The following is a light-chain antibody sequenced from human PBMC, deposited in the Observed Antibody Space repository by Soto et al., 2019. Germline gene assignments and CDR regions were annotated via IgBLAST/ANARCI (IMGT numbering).Light chain of an antibody. J-gene: IGLJ3*02. CDR1: SGHSNYA. CDR3: QTWGTGIRV. V-gene: IGLV4-69*01. Sequence: QSVLTQSPSASASLGASVKLTCTLSSGHSNYAIAWHQQPPDKGPRYLMKLNSDGSHSKGDGIPDRFSGSSSGAERYLTISSLQSEDEADYSCQTWGTGIRVFGGGTKLTVL. CDR2: LNSDGSH.